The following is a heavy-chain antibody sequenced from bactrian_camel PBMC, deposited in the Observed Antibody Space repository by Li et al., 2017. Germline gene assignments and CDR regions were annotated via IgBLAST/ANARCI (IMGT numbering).Heavy chain of an antibody. CDR2: IDSDGST. D-gene: IGHD1*01. J-gene: IGHJ4*01. Sequence: QVQLVESGGGSVEAGGSLRLSCTASGYSYTTGACVAWFRQAPGKEREGVATIDSDGSTSYADSVKGRFTISQDSARITAYLQMVSLKPEDTAVYYCVPVALEERDGLVSCARWSQGTQVTVS. CDR1: GYSYTTGA. V-gene: IGHV3S53*01.